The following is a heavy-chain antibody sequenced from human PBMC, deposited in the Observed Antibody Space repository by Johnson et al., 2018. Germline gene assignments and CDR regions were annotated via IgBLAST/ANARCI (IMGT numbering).Heavy chain of an antibody. V-gene: IGHV3-9*01. CDR1: GFIFDDYA. CDR2: VIWNSGNI. J-gene: IGHJ3*01. CDR3: AKDRESGTTGCDAFDV. Sequence: EVQLLESGGGLVQPGTSLRLSCVASGFIFDDYAMHWVRQAPGKGLEWVSGVIWNSGNIDYADSVKGRFTVSRDNAKNSLYLQMNSLRAEDTALYYCAKDRESGTTGCDAFDVWGQGTMVTVSS. D-gene: IGHD1-1*01.